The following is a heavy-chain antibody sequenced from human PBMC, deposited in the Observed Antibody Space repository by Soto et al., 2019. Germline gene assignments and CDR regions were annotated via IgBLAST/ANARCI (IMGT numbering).Heavy chain of an antibody. J-gene: IGHJ4*02. D-gene: IGHD2-21*02. CDR1: GFTFSSYG. Sequence: QVQLVESGGGVVQPGKSLRLSCAASGFTFSSYGIHWVRQPPGNGLEWVAVISHDGSNQFYADSVKGRFTVSRDNSKNIVYLQMSNLRADDTAVYRCGRDGGRGDFYHRSGNDYPDDWGRGTLVSVSS. V-gene: IGHV3-33*01. CDR2: ISHDGSNQ. CDR3: GRDGGRGDFYHRSGNDYPDD.